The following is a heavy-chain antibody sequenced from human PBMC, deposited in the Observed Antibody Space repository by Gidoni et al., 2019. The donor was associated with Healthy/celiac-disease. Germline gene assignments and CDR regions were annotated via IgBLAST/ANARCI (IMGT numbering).Heavy chain of an antibody. J-gene: IGHJ4*02. CDR1: GGTCSSYA. D-gene: IGHD4-17*01. CDR3: AREVGDYGDYPSYYVDY. CDR2: IIPILGIA. V-gene: IGHV1-69*09. Sequence: QVQLVQSGAEVKKPGSSVKVSCRASGGTCSSYAISWVRQAPGQGLEWMGRIIPILGIANYAQKFQGRVTITGDKSTSTAYMELSSLRSEDTAVYYCAREVGDYGDYPSYYVDYWGQGTLVTVSS.